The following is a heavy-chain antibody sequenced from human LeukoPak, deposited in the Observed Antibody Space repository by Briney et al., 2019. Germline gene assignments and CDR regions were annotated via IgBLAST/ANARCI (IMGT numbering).Heavy chain of an antibody. J-gene: IGHJ4*02. CDR3: ARRSPSMVRGAKPYYFDY. D-gene: IGHD3-10*01. V-gene: IGHV4-39*01. CDR1: GGSISSSSYY. Sequence: SETLSLTCTVSGGSISSSSYYWSWIRQPPGKGLEWIGEINHSGSANYNPSLESRVTISVDTSKNQFSLKLSSVTAADTAVYYCARRSPSMVRGAKPYYFDYWGQGTLVTVSS. CDR2: INHSGSA.